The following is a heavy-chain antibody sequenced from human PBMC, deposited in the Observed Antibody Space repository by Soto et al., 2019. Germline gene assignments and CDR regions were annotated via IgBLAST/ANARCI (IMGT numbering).Heavy chain of an antibody. CDR1: GFPFSTYA. CDR2: ISGAGHST. D-gene: IGHD3-10*01. J-gene: IGHJ6*02. CDR3: AKDRDYCYYYGLDV. V-gene: IGHV3-23*01. Sequence: EVQLLESGGGLVQPGGSLRLSCAASGFPFSTYAMSWVRQAPGKGLEWVSGISGAGHSTHYVDSVKGRFITSRDNSKHTLYLQMTNPRVEDTAVYNCAKDRDYCYYYGLDVWGQGTTVSVSS.